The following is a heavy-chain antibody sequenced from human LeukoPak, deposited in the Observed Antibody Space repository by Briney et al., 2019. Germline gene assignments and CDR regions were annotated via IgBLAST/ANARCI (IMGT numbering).Heavy chain of an antibody. CDR1: GFPSSSYW. D-gene: IGHD6-19*01. CDR2: IKQDGSEK. J-gene: IGHJ4*02. V-gene: IGHV3-7*03. Sequence: GSLSLSCTASGFPSSSYWMSWVRQAPGKGLEWVAKIKQDGSEKYYMDSVKGRFTISRDNAKNSLYLQMNSLRAEDTAVYYCAGIRAGYWGQGTLGTVSS. CDR3: AGIRAGY.